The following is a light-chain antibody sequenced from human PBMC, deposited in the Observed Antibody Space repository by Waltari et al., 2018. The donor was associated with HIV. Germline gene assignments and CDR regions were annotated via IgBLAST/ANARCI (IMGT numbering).Light chain of an antibody. J-gene: IGKJ5*01. Sequence: EVVFTQSPSTLSLSQGESATLSCRASQNIGNYLAWYQQKPGQAPRLLIDDASTRASGIPARFSGSGSGTDFTLTISSLEPEDVAVYYCQQRSNWPPVTFGQGTRLEI. CDR3: QQRSNWPPVT. V-gene: IGKV3-11*01. CDR1: QNIGNY. CDR2: DAS.